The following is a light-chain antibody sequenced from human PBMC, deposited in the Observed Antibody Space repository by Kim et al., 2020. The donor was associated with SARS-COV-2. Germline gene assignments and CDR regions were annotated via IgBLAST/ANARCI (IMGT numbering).Light chain of an antibody. J-gene: IGKJ4*01. Sequence: DIKMTQSPSTLSASVGDRVTITCRASQSISSWLAWYQQKPGKAPKLLIYKASSLESGVPSRFSGSGSGTEFTLTISSLQPDDFATYYCKKYKSYPLNCGGGTKVDIK. V-gene: IGKV1-5*03. CDR2: KAS. CDR1: QSISSW. CDR3: KKYKSYPLN.